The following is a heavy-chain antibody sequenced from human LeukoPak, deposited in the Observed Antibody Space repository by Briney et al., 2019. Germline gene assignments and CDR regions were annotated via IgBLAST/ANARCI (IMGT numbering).Heavy chain of an antibody. CDR1: GGSISCNSYY. D-gene: IGHD2-8*01. CDR3: AVYASLYFDY. CDR2: IYYSGST. V-gene: IGHV4-39*01. J-gene: IGHJ4*02. Sequence: PSETLSLTCTVSGGSISCNSYYWGWIRQPPGKGLEWIGSIYYSGSTYYNPSLKSRVTISVDTSKNQFSLKLSSVTAADTAVYYCAVYASLYFDYWGQGTLVTVSS.